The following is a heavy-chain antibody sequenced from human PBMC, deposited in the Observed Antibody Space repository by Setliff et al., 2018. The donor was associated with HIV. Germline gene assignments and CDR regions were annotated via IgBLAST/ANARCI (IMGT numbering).Heavy chain of an antibody. CDR2: IIPIFGTA. Sequence: SVKVSCKASGGTFSSYAINWVRQAPGQGLEWMGGIIPIFGTANYAQKFQGRVTITADESTSTAYMELSSLRSEDTAVYYCARELTGTAAAWGQGTLVTVSS. J-gene: IGHJ5*02. V-gene: IGHV1-69*13. CDR1: GGTFSSYA. D-gene: IGHD6-13*01. CDR3: ARELTGTAAA.